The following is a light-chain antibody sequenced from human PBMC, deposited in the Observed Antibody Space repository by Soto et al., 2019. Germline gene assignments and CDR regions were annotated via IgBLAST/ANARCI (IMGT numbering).Light chain of an antibody. Sequence: LTTSPSLXSVPFSARGSTSCRDRQDVSRSVGWYKKKPGTDXKXXXSAESTLKSGVQSRFSGSGSGTDFNINISRLQPEDFETYYCQKSYNDQWTLGQGTKVDI. J-gene: IGKJ1*01. CDR1: QDVSRS. V-gene: IGKV1-9*01. CDR3: QKSYNDQWT. CDR2: AES.